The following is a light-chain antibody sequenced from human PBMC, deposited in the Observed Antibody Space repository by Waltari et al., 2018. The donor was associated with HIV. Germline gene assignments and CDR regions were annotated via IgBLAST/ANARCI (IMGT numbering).Light chain of an antibody. Sequence: SGTPGQRVTISCSGGRSNIGDNTVNWYQHLPGTAPKLLIYKSDQRPSGVPDRFSGSKSDTSASLAISGLQSEDEADYYCATWDDSLNGRVFGGGTKLTVL. J-gene: IGLJ3*02. CDR3: ATWDDSLNGRV. CDR2: KSD. CDR1: RSNIGDNT. V-gene: IGLV1-44*01.